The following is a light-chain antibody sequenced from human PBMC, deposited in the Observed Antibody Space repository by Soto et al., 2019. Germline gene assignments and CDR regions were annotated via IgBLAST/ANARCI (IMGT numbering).Light chain of an antibody. CDR1: QSLVCSDGNMY. J-gene: IGKJ1*01. Sequence: DAVLTRSPLSLPVTLGQPASISCRSSQSLVCSDGNMYLNWFHQRPGQSPRRLIYKVSNRESGVPERFIGSGSGTDFTLEISRVEAEDVGVYYCMQGSYWPWTLGQGTKVEIK. CDR2: KVS. V-gene: IGKV2-30*01. CDR3: MQGSYWPWT.